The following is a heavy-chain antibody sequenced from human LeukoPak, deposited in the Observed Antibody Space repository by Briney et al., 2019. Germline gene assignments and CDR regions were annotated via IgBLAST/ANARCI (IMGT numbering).Heavy chain of an antibody. CDR1: GFTFSSYG. J-gene: IGHJ4*02. Sequence: GRSLRLSCAASGFTFSSYGMHWVRQAPGKGLEWVAVISYDGSNKYYADSVKSRFTISRDNSKNTLYLQMNSLRAEDTAVYYCAKDHRVVVAATLDYWGPGTLVTVSS. CDR3: AKDHRVVVAATLDY. CDR2: ISYDGSNK. D-gene: IGHD2-15*01. V-gene: IGHV3-30*18.